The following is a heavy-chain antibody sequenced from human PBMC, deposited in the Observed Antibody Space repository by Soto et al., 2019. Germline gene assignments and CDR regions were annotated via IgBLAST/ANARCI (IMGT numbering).Heavy chain of an antibody. CDR1: GGSISSDSYF. J-gene: IGHJ5*02. CDR3: ARAVRGGDRGDWFAP. D-gene: IGHD2-21*02. Sequence: QVQLQESGPGLVKPSQTLSLTCTVSGGSISSDSYFWSWIRQHPGEGLEWIGHVHYSATTYYNPSLTSRVSISVDTSKNQFSLKLSSVTAADTAIYYCARAVRGGDRGDWFAPWGQWTLVTVSS. CDR2: VHYSATT. V-gene: IGHV4-31*03.